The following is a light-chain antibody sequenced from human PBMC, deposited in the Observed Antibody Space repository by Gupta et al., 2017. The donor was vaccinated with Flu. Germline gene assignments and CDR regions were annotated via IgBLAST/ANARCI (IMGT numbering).Light chain of an antibody. CDR1: IDA. CDR3: PTWGTGIWV. J-gene: IGLJ3*02. Sequence: IDANAWHQQQPKKGPRYLMKLNCDGSHSKWDVIPDRFSGSSSRTECYPTIASLQSEDEADYYWPTWGTGIWVFGGGTKLTVL. V-gene: IGLV4-69*01. CDR2: LNCDGSH.